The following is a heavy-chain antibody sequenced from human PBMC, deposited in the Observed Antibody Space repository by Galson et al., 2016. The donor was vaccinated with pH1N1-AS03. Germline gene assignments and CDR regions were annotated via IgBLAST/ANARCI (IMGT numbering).Heavy chain of an antibody. Sequence: SLRLSCAASGFSFSGYWMTWVRQAPGKGLDWVANIKQDGSETYSVGSVVGRFTISRDNAQNSLFLQMNSLRAEDTATYYCARGGRSTSWYWRDWGRGARVTVSS. V-gene: IGHV3-7*01. D-gene: IGHD2-8*02. CDR2: IKQDGSET. CDR3: ARGGRSTSWYWRD. J-gene: IGHJ4*02. CDR1: GFSFSGYW.